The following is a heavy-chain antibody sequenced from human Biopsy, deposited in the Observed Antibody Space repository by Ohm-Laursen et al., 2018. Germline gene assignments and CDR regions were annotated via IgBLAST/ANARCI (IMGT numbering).Heavy chain of an antibody. J-gene: IGHJ6*02. CDR2: ISWSSRNI. CDR3: ARDTRWSPYSMDV. D-gene: IGHD4-23*01. CDR1: GFTFDDYA. V-gene: IGHV3-9*01. Sequence: SLRLSCAASGFTFDDYAMHWVRQAPGKGLEWVSGISWSSRNIGYADSVKGRFTISRDNAKNSLYLQMNSLRAEDTAVYYCARDTRWSPYSMDVWGQGTTVTVSS.